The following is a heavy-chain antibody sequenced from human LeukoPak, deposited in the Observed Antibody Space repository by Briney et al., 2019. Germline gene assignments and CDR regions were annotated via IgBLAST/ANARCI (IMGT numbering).Heavy chain of an antibody. J-gene: IGHJ6*04. V-gene: IGHV4-34*01. CDR1: GGSFSGYY. Sequence: SETVSLTCAFYGGSFSGYYWSWLRQPPWKGLDWIGGINHSGSTNYNPSLKSRVTISVDTSKNQFSLKLSSVTAADTAVYYCARIGCSGGSCYLNYYYGMDVWGKGTTVTVSS. D-gene: IGHD2-15*01. CDR2: INHSGST. CDR3: ARIGCSGGSCYLNYYYGMDV.